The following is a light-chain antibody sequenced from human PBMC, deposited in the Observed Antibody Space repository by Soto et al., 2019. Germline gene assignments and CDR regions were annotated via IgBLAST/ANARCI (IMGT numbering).Light chain of an antibody. Sequence: DIQMTQSPSSLSASVGDSLTITCRASQYISTYLNWYQQKPGEAPKLLIYVASNLQSGVPSRFSGSGSGTDFTLTISSLQPEDFATYYCQQANSFPPGFGQGTRLEIK. CDR2: VAS. V-gene: IGKV1-39*01. CDR1: QYISTY. CDR3: QQANSFPPG. J-gene: IGKJ5*01.